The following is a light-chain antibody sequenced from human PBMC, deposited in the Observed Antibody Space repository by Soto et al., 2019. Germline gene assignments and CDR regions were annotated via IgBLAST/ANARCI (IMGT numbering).Light chain of an antibody. V-gene: IGLV2-14*01. CDR2: EVT. J-gene: IGLJ2*01. CDR1: SSDVGGYNY. CDR3: SSYTSSSTVV. Sequence: QSALTQPASVSGSPGQSITISCTGTSSDVGGYNYVSWYQQHPGKAPKLMIYEVTNRPSGVSNRFSGSKSGNTASLTISRLQAEDETHYYCSSYTSSSTVVFGGGTKLTVL.